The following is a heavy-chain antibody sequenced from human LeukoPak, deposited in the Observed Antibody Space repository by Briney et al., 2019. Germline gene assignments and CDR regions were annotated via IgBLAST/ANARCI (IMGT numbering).Heavy chain of an antibody. J-gene: IGHJ4*02. CDR3: ARDRPGSGYSYYFAY. CDR1: GFTFSSYA. CDR2: ISGSGDTT. D-gene: IGHD2-21*01. Sequence: GGSLRLSCAASGFTFSSYAMSWVRQAPGKGLEWVSAISGSGDTTYYADSVKGRFTISRDNSRNTLYLQMNSLRVEDTAVYYCARDRPGSGYSYYFAYWGQGALVTVSS. V-gene: IGHV3-23*01.